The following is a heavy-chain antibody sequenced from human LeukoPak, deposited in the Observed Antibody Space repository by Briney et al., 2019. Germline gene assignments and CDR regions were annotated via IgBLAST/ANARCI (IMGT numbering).Heavy chain of an antibody. V-gene: IGHV1-69*13. CDR2: IIPIFGTA. D-gene: IGHD3-10*01. CDR1: GGTFSSYA. Sequence: SVKVSCKASGGTFSSYAISWVRQAPGQGLEWMGGIIPIFGTANYAQKFQGRVAITADESTSTAYMELSSLRSEDTAVYYCARPSKEITMVRGGELYFDYWGQGILVTVSS. CDR3: ARPSKEITMVRGGELYFDY. J-gene: IGHJ4*02.